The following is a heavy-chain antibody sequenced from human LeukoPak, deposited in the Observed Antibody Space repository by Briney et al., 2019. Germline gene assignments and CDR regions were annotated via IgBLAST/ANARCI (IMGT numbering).Heavy chain of an antibody. CDR3: ARDVGRGLWFDY. D-gene: IGHD4/OR15-4a*01. CDR1: GFTFSSYW. CDR2: INSDGSST. J-gene: IGHJ4*02. V-gene: IGHV3-74*01. Sequence: PGGSLRLSCAASGFTFSSYWMHWVRQAPGKRLVWVSRINSDGSSTSYADSVKGRFTISRDNAKNTLYLQMNSLRAEDTAVYYCARDVGRGLWFDYWGQGTLVTVSS.